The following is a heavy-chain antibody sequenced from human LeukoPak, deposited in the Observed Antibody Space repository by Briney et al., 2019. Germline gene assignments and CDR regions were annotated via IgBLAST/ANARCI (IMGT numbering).Heavy chain of an antibody. J-gene: IGHJ6*03. Sequence: SVEVSCKASGGTFSSYAISWVRQAPGQGLEWMGGIIPIFGTANYAQKFQGRVTITADESTSTAYMELSSLRSEDTAVYYCATRTPHRYYYYYMDVWGKGTTVTVSS. V-gene: IGHV1-69*01. CDR1: GGTFSSYA. CDR2: IIPIFGTA. CDR3: ATRTPHRYYYYYMDV. D-gene: IGHD3-16*02.